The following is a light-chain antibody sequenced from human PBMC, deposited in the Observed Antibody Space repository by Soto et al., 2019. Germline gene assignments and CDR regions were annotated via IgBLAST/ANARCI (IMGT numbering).Light chain of an antibody. Sequence: EIVLTQSPATLSLSPGERVTLSCRASQSVSSYLAWYQQKPGQAPRLLIYDASTRATGIPARFSGSGSGTDFTLTISGLQSEDFAVYYCQQYNNWPQTFGQGTRWIS. CDR3: QQYNNWPQT. CDR1: QSVSSY. CDR2: DAS. V-gene: IGKV3-15*01. J-gene: IGKJ1*01.